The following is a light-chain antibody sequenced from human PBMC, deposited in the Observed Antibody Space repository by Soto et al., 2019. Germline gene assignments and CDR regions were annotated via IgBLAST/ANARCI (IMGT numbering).Light chain of an antibody. CDR2: AAS. V-gene: IGKV1-9*01. CDR3: HQYGSSPYT. CDR1: QDITSY. Sequence: IQLTQSPSSLSASVGDRVTITCRASQDITSYLAWYQQKPGKAPKLLIYAASTLQSGVPSRFSGSGSGTDFTLTISSLQPEDFAVYYCHQYGSSPYTFGQGTKLEIK. J-gene: IGKJ2*01.